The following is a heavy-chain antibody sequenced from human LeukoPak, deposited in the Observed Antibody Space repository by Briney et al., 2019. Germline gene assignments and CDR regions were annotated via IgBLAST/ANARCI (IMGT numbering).Heavy chain of an antibody. CDR3: AKGEYQLLYGDY. CDR1: GFTFSSYA. V-gene: IGHV3-23*01. CDR2: ISGSGGST. J-gene: IGHJ4*02. Sequence: GGSLRLSCAASGFTFSSYAMSWVRQAPGKGLEWVSAISGSGGSTYYADSVKGRFTISRDNSKTTLYLQMNSLRAEDTAVYYCAKGEYQLLYGDYWGQGTLVTVSS. D-gene: IGHD2-2*02.